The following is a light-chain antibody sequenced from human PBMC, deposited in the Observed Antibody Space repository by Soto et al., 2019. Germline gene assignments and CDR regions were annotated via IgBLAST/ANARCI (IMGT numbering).Light chain of an antibody. J-gene: IGLJ2*01. V-gene: IGLV1-44*01. CDR3: ASWDDSLNGVV. Sequence: QSVVTQPPSASGTPGQGVTISCSGSSSNIGVNTVNWNQQLPGTAPKLLIYSNNLRPSGVPDRFSGSKSGTSASLAISGLQSEDEADYHCASWDDSLNGVVFGGGTKLTVL. CDR2: SNN. CDR1: SSNIGVNT.